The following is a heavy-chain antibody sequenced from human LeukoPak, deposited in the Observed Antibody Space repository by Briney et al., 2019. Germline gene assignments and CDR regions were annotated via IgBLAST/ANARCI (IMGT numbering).Heavy chain of an antibody. CDR1: GFTFSNAW. V-gene: IGHV3-43*02. J-gene: IGHJ6*03. CDR3: AKDLAIVVTLYYYYMDV. Sequence: GGSLRPSCAASGFTFSNAWMNWVRQAPGKGLESVSLISGDGGSTYYADSVKGRFTISRDNSKNSLYLQMNSLRTEDTALYYCAKDLAIVVTLYYYYMDVWGKGTTVTVSS. D-gene: IGHD4-23*01. CDR2: ISGDGGST.